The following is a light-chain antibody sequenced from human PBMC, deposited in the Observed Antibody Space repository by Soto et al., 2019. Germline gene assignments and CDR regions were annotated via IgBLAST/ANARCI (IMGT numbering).Light chain of an antibody. J-gene: IGKJ4*01. CDR1: QSFGSS. CDR2: DAF. Sequence: EIVLTQSPATLSLSPGEKATLSCRASQSFGSSFAWYQQKPGRAPGLLIYDAFSRATGIPARFSGSGSGTDFTLTISSLEPEDFAVYFCQQRSSWPLTFGGGTMVEIK. CDR3: QQRSSWPLT. V-gene: IGKV3-11*01.